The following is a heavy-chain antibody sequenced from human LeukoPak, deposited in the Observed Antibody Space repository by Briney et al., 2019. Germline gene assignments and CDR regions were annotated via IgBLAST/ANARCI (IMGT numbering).Heavy chain of an antibody. V-gene: IGHV4-59*01. D-gene: IGHD2-15*01. J-gene: IGHJ4*02. CDR1: GGSISSYY. CDR2: IYYSGST. Sequence: PSETLSLTCTVSGGSISSYYWSWIRQPPGKVLEWIGYIYYSGSTNYNPSLKSRVTISVDTSKNQFSLKLSSVTAADTAVYYCAREGRYCSGGSCYSGVGYWGQGTLVTVSS. CDR3: AREGRYCSGGSCYSGVGY.